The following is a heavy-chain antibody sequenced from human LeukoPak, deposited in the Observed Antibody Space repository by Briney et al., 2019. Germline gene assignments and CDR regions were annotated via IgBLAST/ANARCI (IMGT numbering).Heavy chain of an antibody. CDR2: ISGSGGST. J-gene: IGHJ4*02. CDR1: GFTFSSYA. V-gene: IGHV3-23*01. D-gene: IGHD5-24*01. Sequence: GGSLRLSCAASGFTFSSYAMSWVRQAPGKGLEWVSAISGSGGSTYYADSVKGRFTISRDNSKDTLYLQMNSLRAGDTAVYYCAKDAGDGYEYDYWGQGTLVTVSS. CDR3: AKDAGDGYEYDY.